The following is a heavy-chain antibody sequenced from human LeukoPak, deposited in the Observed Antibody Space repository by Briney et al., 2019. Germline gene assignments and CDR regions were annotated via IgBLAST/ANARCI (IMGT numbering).Heavy chain of an antibody. J-gene: IGHJ3*02. CDR1: GFIFDDYA. D-gene: IGHD5-18*01. V-gene: IGHV3-9*01. CDR2: ISWNSGSI. CDR3: AKDMGTAMVKGAFDI. Sequence: GGSLRLSCAASGFIFDDYAMHWVRQAPGKGLEWVSGISWNSGSIGYADSVKGRFTISRDNAKNSLYLQMNSLRAEDTALYYCAKDMGTAMVKGAFDIWGQGTMVTVSS.